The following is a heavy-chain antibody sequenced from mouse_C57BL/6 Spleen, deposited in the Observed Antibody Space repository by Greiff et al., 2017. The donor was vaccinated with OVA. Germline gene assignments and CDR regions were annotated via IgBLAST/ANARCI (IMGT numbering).Heavy chain of an antibody. CDR3: ARNYYGSSEGFDY. CDR1: GYTFTSYW. CDR2: IHPNSGST. D-gene: IGHD1-1*01. J-gene: IGHJ2*01. Sequence: QVQLQQPGAELVKPGASVKLSCKASGYTFTSYWMHWVKQRPGQGLEWIGMIHPNSGSTNYNEKFKSKATLTVDKSSSTAYMQLSSLTSEDSAVYYWARNYYGSSEGFDYWGQGTTLTVSS. V-gene: IGHV1-64*01.